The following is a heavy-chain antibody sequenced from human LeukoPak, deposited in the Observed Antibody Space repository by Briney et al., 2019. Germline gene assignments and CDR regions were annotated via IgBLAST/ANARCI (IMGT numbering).Heavy chain of an antibody. D-gene: IGHD2-15*01. J-gene: IGHJ4*02. CDR2: IYYSGST. V-gene: IGHV4-59*08. CDR1: GGSISPYY. Sequence: PSETLSLTCTVSGGSISPYYWTWIRQSPGKGLEWIGYIYYSGSTNYNPSLKSRVTISVDTSKNQFSLRLSSVTAADTAVYYCARHKGYSSGGSCYFLDYWGQGTLVTVSS. CDR3: ARHKGYSSGGSCYFLDY.